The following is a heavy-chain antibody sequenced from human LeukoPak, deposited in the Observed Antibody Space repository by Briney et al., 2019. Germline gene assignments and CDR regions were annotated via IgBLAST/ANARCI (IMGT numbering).Heavy chain of an antibody. CDR2: INADGSLI. Sequence: GGSLRLSCAASGFTFSNFYLHWVRQAPGKGLVWVSRINADGSLINYADSVKGRFTVFRDNAESTMYLQMNSLRAEDTAVYYCARAVGATRVIDYYYYYMDVWGKGTTVTVSS. CDR1: GFTFSNFY. D-gene: IGHD1-26*01. V-gene: IGHV3-74*01. J-gene: IGHJ6*03. CDR3: ARAVGATRVIDYYYYYMDV.